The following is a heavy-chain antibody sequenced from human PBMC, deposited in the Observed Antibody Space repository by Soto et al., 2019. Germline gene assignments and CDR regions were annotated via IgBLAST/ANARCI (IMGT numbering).Heavy chain of an antibody. D-gene: IGHD3-22*01. CDR1: GFTFSSYG. CDR3: AKKWLSYFDY. Sequence: GGSLRLSCAASGFTFSSYGMSWVRQAPGKGLEWVSDISGSGGSTYYADSVKGRFTISRDNSKNTLYLQMNSLRAEDTAVYSCAKKWLSYFDYWGQGTLVTVSS. J-gene: IGHJ4*02. CDR2: ISGSGGST. V-gene: IGHV3-23*01.